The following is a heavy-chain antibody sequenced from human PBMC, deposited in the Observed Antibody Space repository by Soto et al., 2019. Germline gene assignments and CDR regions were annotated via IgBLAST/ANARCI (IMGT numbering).Heavy chain of an antibody. J-gene: IGHJ4*02. CDR3: ATGPLDY. V-gene: IGHV3-7*03. CDR2: IDGDGSEK. D-gene: IGHD3-10*01. Sequence: LRLSCTVTGLTFRSYWMNWVRQAPGGGLEWVANIDGDGSEKTYADSIRGRFTISRNNVKNSLDLQMSNLRVGDTAMYYCATGPLDYWGQGTLVTV. CDR1: GLTFRSYW.